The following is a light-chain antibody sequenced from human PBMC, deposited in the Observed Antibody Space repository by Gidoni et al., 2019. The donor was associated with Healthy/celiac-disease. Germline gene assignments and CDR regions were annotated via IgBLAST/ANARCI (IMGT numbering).Light chain of an antibody. CDR2: SNN. Sequence: QPVLTPPPSASGTPGQRVTISCSGSSSKIGSNTVNWYQQLPGTAPKLLIYSNNQRPSGVPDRFSGSKSGTSASLAISGLQSEDEADYYCAAWDDSLNGYVFGTGTKVTVL. CDR3: AAWDDSLNGYV. CDR1: SSKIGSNT. J-gene: IGLJ1*01. V-gene: IGLV1-44*01.